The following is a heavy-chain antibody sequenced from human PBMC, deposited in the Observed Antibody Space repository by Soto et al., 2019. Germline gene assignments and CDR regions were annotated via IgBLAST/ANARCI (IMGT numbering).Heavy chain of an antibody. CDR2: INAGNGNT. J-gene: IGHJ6*02. D-gene: IGHD4-4*01. V-gene: IGHV1-3*01. CDR3: ASSYSNYALIDYYYYGMDV. CDR1: GYTFTSYA. Sequence: ASVKISCKASGYTFTSYAMHWVRQAPGQRLEWMGWINAGNGNTKYSQKFQGRVTITRDTSASTAYMELSSLRSEDTAVYYCASSYSNYALIDYYYYGMDVWGQGTTVTVSS.